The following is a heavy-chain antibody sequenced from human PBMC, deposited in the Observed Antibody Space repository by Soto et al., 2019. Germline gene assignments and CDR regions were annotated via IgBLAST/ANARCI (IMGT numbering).Heavy chain of an antibody. CDR1: GGTFRSYA. Sequence: ASVKVSCKASGGTFRSYAISWVRQAPGQGLEWMGGIIPIFGTAHYAQKFQGRVTITADESTSTAYMELSSLRSEDTAVYYCVRRHMSATGIDWFDPWGQGTLVTVSS. CDR3: VRRHMSATGIDWFDP. CDR2: IIPIFGTA. V-gene: IGHV1-69*13. D-gene: IGHD6-13*01. J-gene: IGHJ5*02.